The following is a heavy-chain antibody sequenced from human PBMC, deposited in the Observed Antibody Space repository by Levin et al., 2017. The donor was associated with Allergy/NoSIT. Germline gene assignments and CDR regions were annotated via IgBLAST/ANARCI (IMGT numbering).Heavy chain of an antibody. D-gene: IGHD3-3*01. CDR1: GFSLSTSGVG. V-gene: IGHV2-5*01. J-gene: IGHJ4*02. CDR3: AHSRYYDFWSGYPVFDY. CDR2: IYWNDDK. Sequence: SGPTLVKPTQTLTLTCTFSGFSLSTSGVGVGWIRQPPGKALEWLALIYWNDDKRYSPSLKSRLTITKDTSKNQVVLTMTNMDPVDTATYYCAHSRYYDFWSGYPVFDYWGQGTLVTVSS.